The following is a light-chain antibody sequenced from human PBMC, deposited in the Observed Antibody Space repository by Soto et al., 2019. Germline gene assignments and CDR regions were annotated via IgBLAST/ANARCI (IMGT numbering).Light chain of an antibody. CDR2: AAY. CDR3: QQSYDTPRT. V-gene: IGKV1-39*01. J-gene: IGKJ1*01. Sequence: DIQMTQSPSSLSASVGDRVTITCRASQGIGTYLNWYQQRPGKAPKLLIYAAYNLQSGVPSRFSGSGSGTAFTLTINGLQDEDFATYSCQQSYDTPRTFGPGTKVDIK. CDR1: QGIGTY.